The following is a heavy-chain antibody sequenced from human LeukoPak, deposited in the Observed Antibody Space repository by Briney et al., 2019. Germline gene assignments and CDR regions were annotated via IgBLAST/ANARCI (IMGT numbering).Heavy chain of an antibody. D-gene: IGHD2-8*01. Sequence: GGSLRLSCAASGFTVSSTYMSWVRQAPGKGLEWVSIIYSAGSTYYADSVKGRFTISRDNSKNTLYPQMNSLRAEDTAVYYCAKGHCTNGICWLDWGQGTLVTVSS. CDR2: IYSAGST. V-gene: IGHV3-53*01. J-gene: IGHJ4*02. CDR3: AKGHCTNGICWLD. CDR1: GFTVSSTY.